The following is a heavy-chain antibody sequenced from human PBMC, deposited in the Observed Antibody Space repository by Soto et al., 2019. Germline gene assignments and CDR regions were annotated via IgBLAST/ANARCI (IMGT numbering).Heavy chain of an antibody. J-gene: IGHJ4*02. CDR2: IKSKTDGGTT. D-gene: IGHD6-19*01. CDR1: GFTFAKVW. V-gene: IGHV3-15*07. Sequence: EVQLVESGGGLVKPGGSLRLSCAASGFTFAKVWMNWVRQAPGKGLEWVARIKSKTDGGTTDYASPVKGRFTISRDDSKNMLSLQMQSLNTGDTGMYFCSTGSDDRRYWGQGTLVTVSS. CDR3: STGSDDRRY.